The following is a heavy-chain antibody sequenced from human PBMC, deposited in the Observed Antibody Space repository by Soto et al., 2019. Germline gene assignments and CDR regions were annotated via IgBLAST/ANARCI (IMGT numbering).Heavy chain of an antibody. CDR2: MGGSVDSK. V-gene: IGHV3-23*01. Sequence: EVQLLESGGGLVKPGGSLRLSCAASGFAFGRYALSWVRQAPGKGLEWVSAMGGSVDSKSYADSVKGRFTISRDDPKNTLFLEMNSLRPEETAIYFCARDQISGWYDNWGQGTLVTVSS. CDR3: ARDQISGWYDN. D-gene: IGHD6-19*01. CDR1: GFAFGRYA. J-gene: IGHJ5*02.